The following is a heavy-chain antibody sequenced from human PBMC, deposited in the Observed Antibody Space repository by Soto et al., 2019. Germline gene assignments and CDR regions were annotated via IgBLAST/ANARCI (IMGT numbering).Heavy chain of an antibody. CDR1: GGSISSSSYY. CDR2: IYYSGST. CDR3: ASNRQGIAAFGYYYYYMDV. Sequence: QLQLQESGPGLVKPSETLSLTCTVSGGSISSSSYYWGWIRQPPGKGLEWIGCIYYSGSTYYNPSLKSRVTISVDTSKNQFSLKLSSVTAADTAVYYCASNRQGIAAFGYYYYYMDVWGKGTTVTVSS. D-gene: IGHD6-13*01. J-gene: IGHJ6*03. V-gene: IGHV4-39*01.